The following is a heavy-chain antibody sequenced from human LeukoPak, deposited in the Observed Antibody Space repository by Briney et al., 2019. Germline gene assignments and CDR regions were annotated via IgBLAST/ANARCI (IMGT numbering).Heavy chain of an antibody. CDR1: GFTFSSYA. J-gene: IGHJ4*02. D-gene: IGHD2-15*01. Sequence: GGSLRLSCAASGFTFSSYAMSWVRQAPGKGLEWVSSISSSSSYIYYADSVKGRFTISRDNAKNSLYLQMNSLRAEDTAVYYCARGDDIVVVVAASPFGYWGQGTLVTVSS. CDR3: ARGDDIVVVVAASPFGY. CDR2: ISSSSSYI. V-gene: IGHV3-21*01.